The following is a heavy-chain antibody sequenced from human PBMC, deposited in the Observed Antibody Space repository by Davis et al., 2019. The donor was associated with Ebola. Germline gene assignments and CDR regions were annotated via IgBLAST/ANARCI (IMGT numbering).Heavy chain of an antibody. J-gene: IGHJ4*02. CDR2: INHSGST. CDR3: ARARPYNWNHVLDY. D-gene: IGHD1-14*01. CDR1: GGSFSVYY. V-gene: IGHV4-34*01. Sequence: MPWGSLRLSCAVYGGSFSVYYWSWIRQPPGKGLEWSGEINHSGSTNYNPSLKSRVTISVDTSKNQFSLKLSSVTAAATAVYYCARARPYNWNHVLDYWGQGTLVTVSS.